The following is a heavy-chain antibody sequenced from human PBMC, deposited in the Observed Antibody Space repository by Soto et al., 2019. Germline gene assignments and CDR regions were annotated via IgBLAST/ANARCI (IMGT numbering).Heavy chain of an antibody. V-gene: IGHV4-31*03. D-gene: IGHD6-19*01. CDR1: GGSISGLTYY. CDR3: ARGHTSGYNWFDP. Sequence: QVQLQESGPGLVKPSETLSLNCTVSGGSISGLTYYWSWIRQEPGKGPEWIGYIHYSGTTHYNPSLKSRLTMAVDTSKNQFSLKLNSVTAADTAVYYCARGHTSGYNWFDPWGQGTLVTVSS. CDR2: IHYSGTT. J-gene: IGHJ5*02.